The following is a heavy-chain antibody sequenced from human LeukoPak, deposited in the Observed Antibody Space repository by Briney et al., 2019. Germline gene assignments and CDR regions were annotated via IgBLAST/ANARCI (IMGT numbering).Heavy chain of an antibody. CDR3: ARYRLWFGDAFDI. CDR2: INHSGST. J-gene: IGHJ3*02. D-gene: IGHD3-10*01. V-gene: IGHV4-34*01. Sequence: SETLSLTCAVYGGSFSGYYWSWIRQPPGKGLEWIGEINHSGSTNYNPSLKSRVTISVDTSKNQFSLKLSSVTAADTAVYYCARYRLWFGDAFDIWGQGTMVTVSS. CDR1: GGSFSGYY.